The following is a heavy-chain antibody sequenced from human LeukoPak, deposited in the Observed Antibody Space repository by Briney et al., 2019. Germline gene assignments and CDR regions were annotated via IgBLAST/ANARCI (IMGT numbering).Heavy chain of an antibody. D-gene: IGHD4-17*01. CDR1: GGTFSSYA. V-gene: IGHV1-69*10. CDR3: ARGALDYGDYFVDY. Sequence: GASVKVSCKTSGGTFSSYAINWVRQAPGQGLEWMGGIIPILGTPNYVQKFQGRVTITADKSTSTAYMELSSLRSEDTAVYYCARGALDYGDYFVDYWGQGTLVTVSS. J-gene: IGHJ4*02. CDR2: IIPILGTP.